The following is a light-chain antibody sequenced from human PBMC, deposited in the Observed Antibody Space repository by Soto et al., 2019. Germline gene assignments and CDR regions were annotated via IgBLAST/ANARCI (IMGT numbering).Light chain of an antibody. CDR3: QQRSNWPGT. V-gene: IGKV3-11*01. CDR1: QSVSSY. Sequence: EIVLTQSPGTLSFSPGERATLSCGAIQSVSSYYLAWYQQKPGQAPRLLIYDASNRATGIPARFGGSGSGTDFTLTINSLEPEDFAVYYCQQRSNWPGTFGPGTRWIS. CDR2: DAS. J-gene: IGKJ3*01.